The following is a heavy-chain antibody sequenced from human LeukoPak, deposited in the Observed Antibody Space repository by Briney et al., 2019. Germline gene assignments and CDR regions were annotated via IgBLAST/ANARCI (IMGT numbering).Heavy chain of an antibody. Sequence: SETLSLTCTVSGASISSYYWTWIRQPPGKGLDWIGYVYYSGSTNYNPSLKSRVTISVDTSKNRFSLKLSSVTAADTAVYYCATRYYDILTGYYYFDYWGQGTLVTVSS. CDR3: ATRYYDILTGYYYFDY. J-gene: IGHJ4*02. CDR1: GASISSYY. CDR2: VYYSGST. D-gene: IGHD3-9*01. V-gene: IGHV4-59*08.